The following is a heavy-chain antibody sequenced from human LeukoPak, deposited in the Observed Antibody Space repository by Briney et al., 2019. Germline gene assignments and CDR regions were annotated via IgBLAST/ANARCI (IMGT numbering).Heavy chain of an antibody. D-gene: IGHD3-3*01. Sequence: SETLSLTCTVSGYSISSDYYWGWIRQPPGKGLEWIGSIHHSGRTYYNPPLKSRVTISVDTSKNQFSLKLSSVTAADTAVYYCARDHLANLASRLFDPWGQGTLVTVSS. V-gene: IGHV4-38-2*02. CDR1: GYSISSDYY. CDR3: ARDHLANLASRLFDP. CDR2: IHHSGRT. J-gene: IGHJ5*02.